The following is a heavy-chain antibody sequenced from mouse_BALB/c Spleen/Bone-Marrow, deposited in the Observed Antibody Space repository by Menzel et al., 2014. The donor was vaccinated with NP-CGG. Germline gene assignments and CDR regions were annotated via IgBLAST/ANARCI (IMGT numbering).Heavy chain of an antibody. CDR3: ARGDYGNWNYAMDY. V-gene: IGHV1-67*01. Sequence: VQLQQSGPELVRPGVSVKISCKGSGYTFTDYAMHWVKQSHAKSLEWIGVISTYSANTNYNQKFKGKATMTVDKSSSTAYMELARLTSEDSAIYYCARGDYGNWNYAMDYWGQGTSVTVSS. D-gene: IGHD2-1*01. J-gene: IGHJ4*01. CDR1: GYTFTDYA. CDR2: ISTYSANT.